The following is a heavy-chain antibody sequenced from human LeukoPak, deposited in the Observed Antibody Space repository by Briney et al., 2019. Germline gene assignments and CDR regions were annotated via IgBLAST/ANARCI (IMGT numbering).Heavy chain of an antibody. V-gene: IGHV3-7*01. CDR3: ARVREIPRDYYGSVTTGAWFDP. CDR2: IKQDGSEK. J-gene: IGHJ5*02. D-gene: IGHD3-10*01. Sequence: GGSLRLSCAASGFTFSSYWMSWVRQAPGKGLEWVANIKQDGSEKYYVDSVKGRFTISRDNAKNSLYLQMNSMRAEDTAVYYCARVREIPRDYYGSVTTGAWFDPWGQGTLVTVSS. CDR1: GFTFSSYW.